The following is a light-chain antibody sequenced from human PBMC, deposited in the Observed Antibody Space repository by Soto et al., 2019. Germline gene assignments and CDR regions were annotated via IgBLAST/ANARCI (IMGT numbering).Light chain of an antibody. J-gene: IGKJ1*01. CDR1: QTIVRA. V-gene: IGKV1-5*03. Sequence: DIQMTQSTSSLSASVGDRVTITCRASQTIVRALNWYQQKPGKAPKLLIYKASTLKSGVPSRFSGSGSGTEFTLTISSLQPDDFATYYCQHYNSYSEAFGQGTKVDIK. CDR2: KAS. CDR3: QHYNSYSEA.